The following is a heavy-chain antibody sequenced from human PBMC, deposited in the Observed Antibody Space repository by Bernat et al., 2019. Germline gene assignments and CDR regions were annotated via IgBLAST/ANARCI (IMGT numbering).Heavy chain of an antibody. CDR3: ARLPFTGDRGRGTFDI. J-gene: IGHJ3*02. V-gene: IGHV4-39*01. Sequence: QLQVQESGPGLVKPSETLSLTCTVSGGSMSSTSYYWGWIRQPPGKGLDWIGSISYTGSPYYNPSLESRVIISVETSKKQFSLDLTSVTAADKAVYHCARLPFTGDRGRGTFDIWGQGTMVTVSS. CDR1: GGSMSSTSYY. CDR2: ISYTGSP. D-gene: IGHD7-27*01.